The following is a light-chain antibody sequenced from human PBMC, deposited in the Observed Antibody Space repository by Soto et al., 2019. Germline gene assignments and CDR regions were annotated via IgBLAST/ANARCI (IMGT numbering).Light chain of an antibody. J-gene: IGLJ3*02. V-gene: IGLV1-40*01. CDR1: SSNLGAGYD. Sequence: QAVVTQPPSVSGAPGQRVTLSCTGNSSNLGAGYDVHWYQQLPGAAPKLVIFGNRNRPSGVPERFSGSKSGTSASLAITGLQAEDEAHYYCQAYDYSLTASVFGGATKLTVL. CDR2: GNR. CDR3: QAYDYSLTASV.